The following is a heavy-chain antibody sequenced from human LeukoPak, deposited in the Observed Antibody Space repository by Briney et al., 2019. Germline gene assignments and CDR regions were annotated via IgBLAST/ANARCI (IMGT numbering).Heavy chain of an antibody. V-gene: IGHV1-2*04. Sequence: PLASVKVSCKASGYTFTGYYMHWVRQAPGQGLEWMGWINPNSGGTNYAQKFQGWVTMTRDTSISTAYMELSRLRSDDTAVYYCARRCSSTSCSFDYWGQGTLVTVSS. D-gene: IGHD2-2*01. CDR1: GYTFTGYY. CDR2: INPNSGGT. J-gene: IGHJ4*02. CDR3: ARRCSSTSCSFDY.